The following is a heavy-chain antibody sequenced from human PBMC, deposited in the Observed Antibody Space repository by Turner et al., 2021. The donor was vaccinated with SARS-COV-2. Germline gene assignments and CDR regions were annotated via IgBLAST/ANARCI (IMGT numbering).Heavy chain of an antibody. Sequence: QVQLVQSGAEVKKPGASVQVFCKTSGYTFTDYNIYWMRQAPGQGHEWMEWSNPNNGDTVDAQNFHGRVTVTWDTSIGTAYMDLSRLTSDDTDIYFCARGEGDNFDYFVYWGQGTLVTVSS. V-gene: IGHV1-2*02. CDR3: ARGEGDNFDYFVY. CDR2: SNPNNGDT. J-gene: IGHJ4*02. D-gene: IGHD1-1*01. CDR1: GYTFTDYN.